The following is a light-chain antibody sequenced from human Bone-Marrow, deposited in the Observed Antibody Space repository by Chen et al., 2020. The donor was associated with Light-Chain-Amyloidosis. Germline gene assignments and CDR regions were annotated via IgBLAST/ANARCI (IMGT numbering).Light chain of an antibody. Sequence: SYVLTQPSSVSVAPGQTATIACGGNNIGSTSVHWYQQTPGQAPLLVVYDDSDRPSGIPERWSGSNSGHTAILTISRVEAGDEADYHCQVWDRSSDRPLFGGGTKLTVL. CDR2: DDS. V-gene: IGLV3-21*02. CDR1: NIGSTS. J-gene: IGLJ3*02. CDR3: QVWDRSSDRPL.